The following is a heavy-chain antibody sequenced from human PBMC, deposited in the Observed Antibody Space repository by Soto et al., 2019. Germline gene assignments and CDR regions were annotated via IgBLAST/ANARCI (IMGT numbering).Heavy chain of an antibody. CDR2: IYHSETT. Sequence: QVQLQESGPALVKPSETLSLTCTVSGDYVGSSRYHCGWIRQPPGKGLEWIGNIYHSETTSYNPPRKRRVTISVDTSKKQFSLEVFSVTAADAAIYYCARHVVRPTSWTWDFFDEGGKGTLVSVS. V-gene: IGHV4-39*01. CDR3: ARHVVRPTSWTWDFFDE. J-gene: IGHJ4*02. D-gene: IGHD2-21*01. CDR1: GDYVGSSRYH.